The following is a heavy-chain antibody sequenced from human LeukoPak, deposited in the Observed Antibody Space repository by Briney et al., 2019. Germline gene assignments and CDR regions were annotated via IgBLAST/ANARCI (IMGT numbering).Heavy chain of an antibody. V-gene: IGHV3-7*01. J-gene: IGHJ4*02. CDR3: AGDLPRSGSYRGSFGY. Sequence: PGGSLRLSCAASGFTFSNYWMCWVRQAPGKGLQWVASIKQDRSDKFYVDSVKGRFTISRDNAKNSLYLQMNSLTAEDTAVYYCAGDLPRSGSYRGSFGYWGQGTLVTVSS. CDR2: IKQDRSDK. CDR1: GFTFSNYW. D-gene: IGHD3-3*01.